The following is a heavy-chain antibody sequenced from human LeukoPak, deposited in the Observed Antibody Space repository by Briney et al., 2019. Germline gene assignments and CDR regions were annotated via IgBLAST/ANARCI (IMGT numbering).Heavy chain of an antibody. D-gene: IGHD2-15*01. Sequence: PRGSLRLSCAASGFTFSNAWMSWVRQAPGKGLEWVGRIKSKTDGGTTDYAAPVKGRFTISRDDSKNTLYLQMNSLKTEDTAVYYCTTDVVVVAATPFDYWGQGTLVTVSS. CDR3: TTDVVVVAATPFDY. V-gene: IGHV3-15*01. CDR2: IKSKTDGGTT. J-gene: IGHJ4*02. CDR1: GFTFSNAW.